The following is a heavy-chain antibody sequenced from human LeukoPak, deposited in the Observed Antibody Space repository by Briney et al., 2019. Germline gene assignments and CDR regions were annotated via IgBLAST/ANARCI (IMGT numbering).Heavy chain of an antibody. V-gene: IGHV3-21*01. J-gene: IGHJ4*02. D-gene: IGHD4-17*01. CDR1: GFTFSSYS. CDR2: ISSSSSYI. CDR3: ARAHYGDYYPYYFDY. Sequence: QPGGSLRLSCAASGFTFSSYSMNWVRQAPGKGLEWVSSISSSSSYIYYADSVKGRFTISRDNAKNSLYLQMNSLRAEDTAVYYCARAHYGDYYPYYFDYWGQGTLVTVSS.